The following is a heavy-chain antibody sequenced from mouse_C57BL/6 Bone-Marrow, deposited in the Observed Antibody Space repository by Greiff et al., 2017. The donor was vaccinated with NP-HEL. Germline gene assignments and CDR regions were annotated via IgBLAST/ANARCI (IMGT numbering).Heavy chain of an antibody. Sequence: QVQLQQPGAELVKPGASVTLSCKASGYTFTSYWMRWVKQRPGQGLEWIGMIHPNSGSTNYNEKFKSKATLTVDKSSSTAYMQLSSLTSEDSAVYYCARLGDAMDYWGQGTSVTVSS. CDR3: ARLGDAMDY. D-gene: IGHD4-1*01. CDR2: IHPNSGST. CDR1: GYTFTSYW. J-gene: IGHJ4*01. V-gene: IGHV1-64*01.